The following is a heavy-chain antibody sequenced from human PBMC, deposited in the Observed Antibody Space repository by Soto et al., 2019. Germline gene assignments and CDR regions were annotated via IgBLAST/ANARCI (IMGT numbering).Heavy chain of an antibody. Sequence: ASVKVSCKASGYTFTGYYMHWVRQAPGQGLEWMGWINPNSGGTNYAQKFQGWATMTRDTSISTAYMELSRLRSDDTAVYYCARVVELGSYYGMDVWGQGTTVTVSS. V-gene: IGHV1-2*04. J-gene: IGHJ6*02. D-gene: IGHD1-7*01. CDR1: GYTFTGYY. CDR3: ARVVELGSYYGMDV. CDR2: INPNSGGT.